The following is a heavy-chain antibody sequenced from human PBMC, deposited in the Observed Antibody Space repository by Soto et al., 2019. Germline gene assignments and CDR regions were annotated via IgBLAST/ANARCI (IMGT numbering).Heavy chain of an antibody. J-gene: IGHJ5*01. V-gene: IGHV4-31*03. CDR2: IYYSTT. D-gene: IGHD2-15*01. CDR3: ARGVPFTPAWFDS. Sequence: ASETLSLTCSVSGDSITCGGYYWTWIRQHPGKGLEWIGYIYYSTTYYNRSLKSRVSISVDTSKNEFSLTLTSVTAADTAVYYCARGVPFTPAWFDSWGLGTLVTVSS. CDR1: GDSITCGGYY.